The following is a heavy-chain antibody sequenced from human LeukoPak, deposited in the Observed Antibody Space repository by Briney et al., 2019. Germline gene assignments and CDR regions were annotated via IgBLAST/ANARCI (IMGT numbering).Heavy chain of an antibody. J-gene: IGHJ4*02. D-gene: IGHD4-17*01. V-gene: IGHV3-74*01. Sequence: PGGSLRLSCAASGFTFSSYWMHWVRQAPGKGLVWVSRINSDGSSTSYADSVKGRFTISGDNSKNTLFLQMNSLRAEDTAVYYCARQQSAVTTFDYWGQGTLVTVSS. CDR1: GFTFSSYW. CDR3: ARQQSAVTTFDY. CDR2: INSDGSST.